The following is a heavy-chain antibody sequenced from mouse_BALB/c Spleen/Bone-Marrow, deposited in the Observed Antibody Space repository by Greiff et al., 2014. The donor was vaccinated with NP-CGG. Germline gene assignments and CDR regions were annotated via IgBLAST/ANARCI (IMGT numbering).Heavy chain of an antibody. J-gene: IGHJ4*01. V-gene: IGHV1S137*01. CDR1: GYTFTDYA. D-gene: IGHD2-14*01. Sequence: QVQLQQSGAELVRPGVSVKISCKGSGYTFTDYAMHWVKQSHAKSLEWIGLISNYYGDASYNQKFKGKATVTVDKSSSTAYMELARLTSEDSAIYYCARSGKVRNARDYWGQGTSVTAS. CDR2: ISNYYGDA. CDR3: ARSGKVRNARDY.